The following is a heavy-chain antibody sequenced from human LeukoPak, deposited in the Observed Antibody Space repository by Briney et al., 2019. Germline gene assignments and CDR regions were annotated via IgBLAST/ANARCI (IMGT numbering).Heavy chain of an antibody. CDR3: ATSGYSSSWYPPVDY. Sequence: GGSLRLSCAASGFTFSSYAMSWVRQAPGKGLEWVSAISGSGGSTYYADSVKGRFTISRDNSKNTLYLQMNSLRAEDTAVYYCATSGYSSSWYPPVDYWGQGTLVTVSS. CDR2: ISGSGGST. CDR1: GFTFSSYA. J-gene: IGHJ4*02. D-gene: IGHD6-13*01. V-gene: IGHV3-23*01.